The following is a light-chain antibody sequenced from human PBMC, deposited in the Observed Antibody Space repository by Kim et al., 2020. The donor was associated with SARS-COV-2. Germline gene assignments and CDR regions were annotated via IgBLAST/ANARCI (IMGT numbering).Light chain of an antibody. Sequence: QSVLTQPASVSGSPGQSITISCTGTSSDVVGYNYVSWYQHHPGKAPKLMIYDVSKRPSGVSHRFSGSKSGNTASLTISGLQAEDEADYYCSSYTSSSTYVFGTGTKVTVL. CDR1: SSDVVGYNY. V-gene: IGLV2-14*03. CDR3: SSYTSSSTYV. J-gene: IGLJ1*01. CDR2: DVS.